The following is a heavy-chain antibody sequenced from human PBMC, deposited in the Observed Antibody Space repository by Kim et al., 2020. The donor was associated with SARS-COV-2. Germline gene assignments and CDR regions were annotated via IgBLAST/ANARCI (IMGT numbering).Heavy chain of an antibody. CDR3: ARHTVRGGSASAPTLFPLVSCENSPSDTSSVAVGCSHRTSFQ. J-gene: IGHJ1*01. CDR2: IYYSGST. CDR1: GGSISSSSYY. Sequence: SETLSLTCTVSGGSISSSSYYWGWIRQPPGKGLEWIGSIYYSGSTYYNPSLKSRVTISVDTSKNQFSLKLSSVTAADTAVYYCARHTVRGGSASAPTLFPLVSCENSPSDTSSVAVGCSHRTSFQ. V-gene: IGHV4-39*01. D-gene: IGHD6-25*01.